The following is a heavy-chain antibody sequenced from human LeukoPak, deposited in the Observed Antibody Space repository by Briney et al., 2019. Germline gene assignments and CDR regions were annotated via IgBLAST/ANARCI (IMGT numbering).Heavy chain of an antibody. CDR3: ARDTITIFGVAGAFDI. J-gene: IGHJ3*02. Sequence: PGGSLRLSSAASGFTFSSYAMSWVRQAPGKGLEWVSAISGSGGSTYYADSVKGRFTISRDNSKNTLYLQMNSLRAEDTAVYYCARDTITIFGVAGAFDIWGQGTMVTVSS. D-gene: IGHD3-3*01. V-gene: IGHV3-23*01. CDR2: ISGSGGST. CDR1: GFTFSSYA.